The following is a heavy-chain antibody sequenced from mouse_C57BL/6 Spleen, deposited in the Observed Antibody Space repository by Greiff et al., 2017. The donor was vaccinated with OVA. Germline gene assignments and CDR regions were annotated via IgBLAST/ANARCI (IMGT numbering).Heavy chain of an antibody. CDR3: ARYGNYPYWYFDV. CDR1: GYSITSGYY. CDR2: ISYDGSN. D-gene: IGHD2-1*01. Sequence: EVQLQQSGPGLVKPSQSLSLTCSVTGYSITSGYYWNWIRQFPGNKLEWMGYISYDGSNNYNPSLKNRISITRDTSKNQFFLKLNSVTTEDTATYYCARYGNYPYWYFDVWGTGTTVTVSS. J-gene: IGHJ1*03. V-gene: IGHV3-6*01.